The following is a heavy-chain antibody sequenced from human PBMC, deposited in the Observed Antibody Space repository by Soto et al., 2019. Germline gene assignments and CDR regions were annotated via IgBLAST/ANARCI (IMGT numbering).Heavy chain of an antibody. CDR3: AHRLTRYTWNYCLFDY. D-gene: IGHD1-7*01. Sequence: QITLKESGPTLVKPTQTLTLTCTFSGFSLTTSGVGVGWIRQPPGKALEWLAVIYWDDDKRYSPSLKSRVTISKDTSKNQVVLTMTNMDPVDTATYYCAHRLTRYTWNYCLFDYWGQGTLVTVSS. V-gene: IGHV2-5*02. J-gene: IGHJ4*02. CDR1: GFSLTTSGVG. CDR2: IYWDDDK.